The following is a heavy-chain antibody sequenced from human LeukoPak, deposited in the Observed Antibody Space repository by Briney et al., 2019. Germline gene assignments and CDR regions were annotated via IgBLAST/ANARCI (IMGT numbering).Heavy chain of an antibody. Sequence: SETLSLTCTVSGGSISSSSYYWGWTRQPPGKGLEWIGSIYYSGSTYYNPSLKSRVTISVDTSKNQFSLKLSSVTAADTAVYYCAGHSLYSSSWYEFNWFDPWGQGTLVTVSS. D-gene: IGHD6-13*01. V-gene: IGHV4-39*01. CDR2: IYYSGST. CDR3: AGHSLYSSSWYEFNWFDP. J-gene: IGHJ5*02. CDR1: GGSISSSSYY.